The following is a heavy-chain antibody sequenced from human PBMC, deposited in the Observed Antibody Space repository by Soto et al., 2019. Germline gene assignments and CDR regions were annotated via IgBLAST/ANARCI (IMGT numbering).Heavy chain of an antibody. D-gene: IGHD6-19*01. CDR3: ARERGSGWTFDY. CDR1: GFTFIGYS. Sequence: PGGSLRLSCAASGFTFIGYSMNWVRQAPGKGLEWVSSISSSSTIYYADSVKGRFTISRDNVQNSLYLQMHSLRAEDTAVYYCARERGSGWTFDYWGQGTLVTVLL. CDR2: ISSSSTI. V-gene: IGHV3-48*01. J-gene: IGHJ4*02.